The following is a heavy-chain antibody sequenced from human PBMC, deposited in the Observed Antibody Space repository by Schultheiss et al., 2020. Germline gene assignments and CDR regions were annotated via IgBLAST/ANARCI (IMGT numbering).Heavy chain of an antibody. CDR2: IKSKTDGGTT. J-gene: IGHJ4*02. Sequence: GGSLRLSCAASGFSFSSYWMHWVRQAPGKGLEWVGRIKSKTDGGTTDYAAPVKGRFTISRDDSKNTLYLQMNSLKTEDTAVYYCTTGRDYDSKNWGQGTLVTVSS. D-gene: IGHD3-22*01. CDR1: GFSFSSYW. CDR3: TTGRDYDSKN. V-gene: IGHV3-15*01.